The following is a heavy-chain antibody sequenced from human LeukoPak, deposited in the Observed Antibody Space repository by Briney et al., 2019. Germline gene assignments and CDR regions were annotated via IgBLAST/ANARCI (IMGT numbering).Heavy chain of an antibody. CDR2: INPSGGST. D-gene: IGHD2/OR15-2a*01. J-gene: IGHJ4*02. Sequence: ASVKVSCKASGSTFTSCYIHWVRQAPGQGLEWVGLINPSGGSTSYAQKFQGRVTMTRDTSTSTVYMELSSLRSEDTALYYCARESTWNDYWGQGTLVTVSS. CDR1: GSTFTSCY. CDR3: ARESTWNDY. V-gene: IGHV1-46*03.